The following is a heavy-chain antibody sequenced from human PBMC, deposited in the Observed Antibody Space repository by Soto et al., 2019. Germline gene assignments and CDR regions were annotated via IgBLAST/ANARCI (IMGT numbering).Heavy chain of an antibody. CDR3: ASHRNDFWSGYYFDY. J-gene: IGHJ4*02. Sequence: SETLSLTCTVSGGSISSSSYYWGCIRQPPGKGLESIRSIYDSGSTYYNPSLKSRVTISVDTSKNQFSLKLSSVTAADAAVYYCASHRNDFWSGYYFDYWGQGTLVTVSS. CDR2: IYDSGST. V-gene: IGHV4-39*01. D-gene: IGHD3-3*01. CDR1: GGSISSSSYY.